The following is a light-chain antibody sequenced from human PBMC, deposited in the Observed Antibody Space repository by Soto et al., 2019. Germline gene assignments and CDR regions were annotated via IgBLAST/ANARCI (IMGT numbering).Light chain of an antibody. V-gene: IGKV3-20*01. Sequence: ETVLTQSPGTLSLSPGERATLSSRASQSSSIYLTWYQQRPGQAPILLIYAASRRATGIPDRFSGSGSGTDFTLTISRLEPEDFAVYYCQQYSTSPITFGQGTRLEIK. CDR1: QSSSIY. CDR3: QQYSTSPIT. J-gene: IGKJ5*01. CDR2: AAS.